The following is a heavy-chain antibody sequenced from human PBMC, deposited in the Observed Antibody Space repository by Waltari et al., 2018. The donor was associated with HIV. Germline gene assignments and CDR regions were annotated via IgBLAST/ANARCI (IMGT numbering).Heavy chain of an antibody. D-gene: IGHD3-16*01. CDR1: TFSVGNNF. J-gene: IGHJ5*02. V-gene: IGHV3-53*05. Sequence: VETGGTVIRPGGSLRMSCSPLTFSVGNNFVTWLRLAPGRTLELVSSIYMDDTTHYADSVKGRFTISRDKFRNTVHLLMNFLLFDDTATYFCVKGVRYYGPWGQGTPVTVSS. CDR3: VKGVRYYGP. CDR2: IYMDDTT.